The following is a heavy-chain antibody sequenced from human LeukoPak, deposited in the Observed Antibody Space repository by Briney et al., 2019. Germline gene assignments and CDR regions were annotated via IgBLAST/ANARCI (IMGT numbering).Heavy chain of an antibody. V-gene: IGHV4-59*01. J-gene: IGHJ5*02. D-gene: IGHD3-10*01. Sequence: SETLSLTCTVSGGSISSFYWSWIRQPPGKGLEWIGYIYYSGSTNYKPSLKSRVTISVDTSKNQFSLKLSSVTAADTAVYYCARGGYYGSGNDFRFDPWGQGTLVTVSS. CDR1: GGSISSFY. CDR3: ARGGYYGSGNDFRFDP. CDR2: IYYSGST.